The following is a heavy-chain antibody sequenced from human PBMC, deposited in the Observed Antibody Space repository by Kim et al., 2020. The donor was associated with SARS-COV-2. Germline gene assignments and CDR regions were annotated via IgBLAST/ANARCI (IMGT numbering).Heavy chain of an antibody. V-gene: IGHV5-51*01. CDR3: ARGAGYFIENYFDY. Sequence: GESLKISCKGSGYTFTSYWIAWVRQMPGKGLEWMGMIYVADSDTRYSPSFEGQVTISVDKSISTVYLQWSSLKASDTAMYYCARGAGYFIENYFDYWGQG. D-gene: IGHD2-21*01. CDR2: IYVADSDT. CDR1: GYTFTSYW. J-gene: IGHJ4*02.